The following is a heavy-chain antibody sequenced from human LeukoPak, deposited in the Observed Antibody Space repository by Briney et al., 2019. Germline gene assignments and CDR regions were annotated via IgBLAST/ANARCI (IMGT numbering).Heavy chain of an antibody. CDR2: INAGNGNT. CDR3: ARPDYGDTPPRY. CDR1: GYTFTTYA. D-gene: IGHD4-17*01. J-gene: IGHJ4*02. Sequence: ASVKVSCKASGYTFTTYAMHWVRQAPGQRLEWMGWINAGNGNTKYSQKFQGRVIITSDTSASTAYMELSSLRSEDTAVYYCARPDYGDTPPRYWGQGTLVTFSS. V-gene: IGHV1-3*01.